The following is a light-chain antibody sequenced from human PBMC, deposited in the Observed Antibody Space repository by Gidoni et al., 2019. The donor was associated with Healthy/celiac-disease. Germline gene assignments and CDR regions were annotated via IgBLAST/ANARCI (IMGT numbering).Light chain of an antibody. CDR2: DAS. Sequence: EIVFTQSPATLSLSPGERATLSCRASQSVSSYLAWYQQKPSQAPRLLIYDASNTATGIPARFSGSGSGTDFTLTISILEPEDFAVYYCQQRSNWLTFGGGTKVEIK. CDR1: QSVSSY. J-gene: IGKJ4*01. V-gene: IGKV3-11*01. CDR3: QQRSNWLT.